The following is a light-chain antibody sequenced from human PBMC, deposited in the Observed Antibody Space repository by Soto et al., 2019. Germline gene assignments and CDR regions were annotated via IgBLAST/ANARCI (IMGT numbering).Light chain of an antibody. Sequence: DIQMTQSPSSVSASVGDRVTIACRASQGVSNWLAWYQQKPGKAPKLLIYAASRLQSGVPSRFSGSGSGTNFTLTISSLQPEDFATYDCQEANTFPFTFGPGTTVDIK. CDR3: QEANTFPFT. V-gene: IGKV1-12*01. J-gene: IGKJ3*01. CDR1: QGVSNW. CDR2: AAS.